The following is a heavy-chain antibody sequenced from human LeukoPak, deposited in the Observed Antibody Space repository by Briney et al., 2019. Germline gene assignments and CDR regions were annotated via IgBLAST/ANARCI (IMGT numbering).Heavy chain of an antibody. Sequence: PSETLSLTCTVSGASVGSAGYYWSWIRQPPGGGLEWIGYIYYISNTNYNPSLKSRVTMSVDPSKNQFSLKLTSVTAADTAVYYCARTQSKSGSYRYYFGYWGQGTLVTVSS. CDR1: GASVGSAGYY. CDR3: ARTQSKSGSYRYYFGY. D-gene: IGHD1-26*01. J-gene: IGHJ4*02. CDR2: IYYISNT. V-gene: IGHV4-61*08.